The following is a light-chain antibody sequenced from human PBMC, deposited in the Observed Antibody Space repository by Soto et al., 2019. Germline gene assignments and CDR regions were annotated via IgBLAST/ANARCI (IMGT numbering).Light chain of an antibody. CDR1: ESISNW. CDR3: QQYDTYWT. V-gene: IGKV1-5*03. J-gene: IGKJ1*01. CDR2: KAS. Sequence: DIQMTQSPSTLSASVGDRVIITCRASESISNWLAWYQQKPGKAPNLLIYKASSLKSGVPLRFSGSGSGTEFTLTIHSLQPDDFATYYCQQYDTYWTFGQGTKVDIK.